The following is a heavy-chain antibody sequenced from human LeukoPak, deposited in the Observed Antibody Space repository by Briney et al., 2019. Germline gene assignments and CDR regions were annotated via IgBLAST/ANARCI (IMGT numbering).Heavy chain of an antibody. V-gene: IGHV3-53*01. CDR1: GFTLSSNY. CDR3: ASSHCGGDCYSGNFDY. CDR2: IYSGGST. D-gene: IGHD2-21*02. Sequence: GGSLRLSCAASGFTLSSNYMSWVRQAPGKGLEWVSVIYSGGSTYYADSVKGRLTISRDNSKNTLYLQMNSLRAEDTAVYYCASSHCGGDCYSGNFDYWGQGTLVTVSS. J-gene: IGHJ4*02.